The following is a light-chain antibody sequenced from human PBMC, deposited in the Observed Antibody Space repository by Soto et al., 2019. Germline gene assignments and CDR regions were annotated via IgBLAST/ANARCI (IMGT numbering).Light chain of an antibody. CDR2: DNN. V-gene: IGLV1-51*01. CDR3: GTWDSSLSAYV. J-gene: IGLJ1*01. CDR1: SSNIGNNY. Sequence: QSVLTQPPSVSAAPGQKVTISCSGSSSNIGNNYVSWYQQLPGTAPKLLIYDNNKRPSGIPDRFSGSKSGTSATLGITGLQTGDEADYYCGTWDSSLSAYVFGTGTKVXVL.